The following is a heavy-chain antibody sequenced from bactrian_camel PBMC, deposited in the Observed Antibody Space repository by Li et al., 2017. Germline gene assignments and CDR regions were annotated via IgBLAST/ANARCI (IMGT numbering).Heavy chain of an antibody. J-gene: IGHJ4*01. Sequence: VQLVESGGGLVQPGGSVRLSCAASGFTFSSYAMTWVRQAPGKGLEWVSSINRGGGSTYYADSVKGRFTISRDNAKNTLYLQMDSLKIDDTALYYCALIGSRLDLWGQGTQVTVS. CDR2: INRGGGST. D-gene: IGHD4*01. CDR3: ALIGSRLDL. CDR1: GFTFSSYA. V-gene: IGHV3S31*01.